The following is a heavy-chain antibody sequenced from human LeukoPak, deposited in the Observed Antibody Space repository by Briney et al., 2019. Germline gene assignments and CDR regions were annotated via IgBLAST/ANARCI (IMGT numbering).Heavy chain of an antibody. V-gene: IGHV1-2*02. CDR1: GDTFTGYY. J-gene: IGHJ4*02. Sequence: GASVKVSRKASGDTFTGYYMHWVRQAPGQGLEWMGWINPNSGGTNYAQKFQGRVTMTRDTSISTAYMELSRLRSDYTAVYYCARGVAVAGTADYWGQGTLLTVSS. CDR2: INPNSGGT. D-gene: IGHD6-19*01. CDR3: ARGVAVAGTADY.